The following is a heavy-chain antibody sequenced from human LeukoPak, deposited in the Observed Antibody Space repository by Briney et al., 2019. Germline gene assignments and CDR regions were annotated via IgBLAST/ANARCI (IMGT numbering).Heavy chain of an antibody. D-gene: IGHD3-22*01. J-gene: IGHJ4*02. CDR3: ARESDYYDSSGYYGY. CDR1: GGSISSYY. CDR2: IYYSGST. Sequence: SETLSLTCTVSGGSISSYYWSWIRQPPGKGLEWIGYIYYSGSTNYNPSLKSRVTISVDTSKNQFSLKLSSVTAADTAVYYCARESDYYDSSGYYGYWGQGTLVTVSS. V-gene: IGHV4-59*01.